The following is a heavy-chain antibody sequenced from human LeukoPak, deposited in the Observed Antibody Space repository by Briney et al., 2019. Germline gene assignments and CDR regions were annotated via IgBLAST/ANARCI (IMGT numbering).Heavy chain of an antibody. CDR2: ISTASSYI. Sequence: GGSLRLSCAASGFTFSSYSMNWVRQAPGKGLEWVSSISTASSYIYYADSVKGRFTISRDNAKNSLYLQMNSLRAEDTAVYYCARGGRTGWLQPNWYFDLWGRGTLVTVSS. CDR3: ARGGRTGWLQPNWYFDL. J-gene: IGHJ2*01. V-gene: IGHV3-21*01. CDR1: GFTFSSYS. D-gene: IGHD5-24*01.